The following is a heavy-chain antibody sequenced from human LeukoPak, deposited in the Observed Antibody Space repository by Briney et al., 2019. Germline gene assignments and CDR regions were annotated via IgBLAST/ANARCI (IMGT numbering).Heavy chain of an antibody. CDR3: AARDR. CDR1: GYSISSGYY. V-gene: IGHV4-38-2*02. J-gene: IGHJ4*02. Sequence: SETLSLTCTVSGYSISSGYYWGWIRQPPGKGLEWIGSIYHSGSTNYNPSLKSRVTISVDTSKNQFSLKLSSVTAADTAVYYCAARDRWGQGTLVTVSS. CDR2: IYHSGST.